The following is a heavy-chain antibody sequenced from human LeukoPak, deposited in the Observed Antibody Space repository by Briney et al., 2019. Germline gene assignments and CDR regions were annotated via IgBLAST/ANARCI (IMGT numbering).Heavy chain of an antibody. V-gene: IGHV4-61*01. CDR1: GGSVSSGSYY. D-gene: IGHD2-15*01. Sequence: PSETLSLTCTVSGGSVSSGSYYWSWIRQPPGKGLECIGYIYYSGSTNYNPSLKSRVTISVDTSKNQFSLKLSSVTAADTAVYYCARDERWNWFDPWGQGTLVTVSS. J-gene: IGHJ5*02. CDR2: IYYSGST. CDR3: ARDERWNWFDP.